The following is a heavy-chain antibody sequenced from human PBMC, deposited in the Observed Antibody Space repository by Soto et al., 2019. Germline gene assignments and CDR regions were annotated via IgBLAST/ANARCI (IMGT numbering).Heavy chain of an antibody. Sequence: SETLSLTCAVYGGSFSGYYWSWIRQPPGKGLEWMGEINHSGSTNYNPSLKSRVTISVDTSKNQFSLKLSSVTAADTAVYYCARGVGDYVWGSYRDYYYYYGMDVWGQGTTVTVSS. CDR3: ARGVGDYVWGSYRDYYYYYGMDV. J-gene: IGHJ6*02. CDR2: INHSGST. D-gene: IGHD3-16*02. CDR1: GGSFSGYY. V-gene: IGHV4-34*01.